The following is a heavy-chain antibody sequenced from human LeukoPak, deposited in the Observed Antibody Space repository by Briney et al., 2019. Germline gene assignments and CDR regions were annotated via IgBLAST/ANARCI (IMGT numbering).Heavy chain of an antibody. J-gene: IGHJ3*02. CDR1: GGSISSGSYY. CDR3: ARAVAAAAQGAFDI. V-gene: IGHV4-61*02. CDR2: IYTSGST. Sequence: PSETLSLTCTVSGGSISSGSYYWSWIRQPAGKGLEWIGRIYTSGSTNYNPSLKSRVTISVDTSKNQFSLKLSSVTAADTAVYYCARAVAAAAQGAFDIWGQGTMVTVSS. D-gene: IGHD6-13*01.